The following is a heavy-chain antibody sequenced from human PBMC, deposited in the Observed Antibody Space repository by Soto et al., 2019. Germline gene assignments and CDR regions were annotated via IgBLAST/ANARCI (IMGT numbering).Heavy chain of an antibody. V-gene: IGHV3-30-3*01. CDR2: ISYDGSNK. Sequence: QVQLVESGGGVVQPGKSLRLSCAASGFTFSSYAMHWVRQAPGKGLEWVAVISYDGSNKYYADSVKGRFTISRDNSKNTLSVQMNSLRADDTALYYCARAPYSSSSNLDYWGQGTLVTVSS. D-gene: IGHD6-6*01. CDR1: GFTFSSYA. J-gene: IGHJ4*02. CDR3: ARAPYSSSSNLDY.